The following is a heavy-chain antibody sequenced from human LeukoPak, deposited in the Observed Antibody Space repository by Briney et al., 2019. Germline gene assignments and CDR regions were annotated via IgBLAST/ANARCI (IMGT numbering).Heavy chain of an antibody. V-gene: IGHV3-30*18. CDR1: GFTFSSYA. CDR3: AKDGSAYYDFWSGYSTGYYYYGMDV. Sequence: PGGSLRLSCAASGFTFSSYAMHWVRQAPGKGLEWVAVISYDGSNKYYADSVKGRFTISRDNSKNTLYLQMNSLRAEDTAVYYCAKDGSAYYDFWSGYSTGYYYYGMDVWGQGTTVTVSS. D-gene: IGHD3-3*01. CDR2: ISYDGSNK. J-gene: IGHJ6*02.